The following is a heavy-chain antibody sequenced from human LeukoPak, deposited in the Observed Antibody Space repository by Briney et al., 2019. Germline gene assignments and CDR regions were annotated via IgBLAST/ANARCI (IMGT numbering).Heavy chain of an antibody. CDR1: GFTFSSYA. CDR2: ISGSGGST. D-gene: IGHD2-21*02. V-gene: IGHV3-23*01. CDR3: GRRGGDGPGSGFDS. J-gene: IGHJ5*01. Sequence: PGGSLRLSCAASGFTFSSYAMSWVRQAPGKGLEWVSAISGSGGSTYYADSVKGRFTISRDNPKNTLHLQMNSLRVDDTGVYYCGRRGGDGPGSGFDSWGQGTQVTVSS.